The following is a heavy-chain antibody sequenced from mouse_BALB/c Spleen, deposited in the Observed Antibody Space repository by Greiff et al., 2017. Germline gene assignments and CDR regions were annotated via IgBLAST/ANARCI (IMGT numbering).Heavy chain of an antibody. CDR2: ISYSGST. Sequence: VQLKQSGPGLVKPSQSLSLTCTVTGYSITRDYAWNWIRQFPGNKLEWMGYISYSGSTSYNPSLKSRISITRDTSKNQFFLQLNSVTTEDTATYYCARSMITRGMDYWGQGTSVTVSS. D-gene: IGHD2-4*01. CDR3: ARSMITRGMDY. V-gene: IGHV3-2*02. CDR1: GYSITRDYA. J-gene: IGHJ4*01.